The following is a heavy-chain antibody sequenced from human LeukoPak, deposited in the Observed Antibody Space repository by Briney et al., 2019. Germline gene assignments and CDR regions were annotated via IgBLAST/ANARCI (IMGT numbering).Heavy chain of an antibody. D-gene: IGHD3-22*01. Sequence: GESLKISCKGSGYSFTSYWIGWVRQMPGKGLEWMGIIYPGDSDTRYSPSFQGQVTISADKSISTAYLQWSSLKASDTAMYYCARRRYDTSGYYLNWFDPWGQGTLVTVSS. V-gene: IGHV5-51*01. J-gene: IGHJ5*02. CDR3: ARRRYDTSGYYLNWFDP. CDR1: GYSFTSYW. CDR2: IYPGDSDT.